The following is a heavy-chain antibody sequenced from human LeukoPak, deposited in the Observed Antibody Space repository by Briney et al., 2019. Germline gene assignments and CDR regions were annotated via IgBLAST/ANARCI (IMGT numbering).Heavy chain of an antibody. Sequence: SETLSLTCTVSGGSISSYYWSWIRQPPGKGLEWIGYIYYSGSTNYNPSLKSRVTISVDTSKNQFSLKLSSVTAADTAVYYCARGPGASDIDYWGQGTLVTVSS. D-gene: IGHD1-26*01. V-gene: IGHV4-59*01. J-gene: IGHJ4*02. CDR3: ARGPGASDIDY. CDR1: GGSISSYY. CDR2: IYYSGST.